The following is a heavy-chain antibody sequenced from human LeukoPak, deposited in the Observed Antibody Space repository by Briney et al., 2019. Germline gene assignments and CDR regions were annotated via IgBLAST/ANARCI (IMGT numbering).Heavy chain of an antibody. CDR2: INHSGST. V-gene: IGHV4-34*01. J-gene: IGHJ5*02. Sequence: PSETLSLTCAVYGGSFSGYYWSWIRQPPGKGLEWIGEINHSGSTNYNPSLKSRVTISVDTSKNQFSLKLSSVTAADTAVYYCAKDQYYDFWSGYSNWFDPWGQGTLVTVSS. CDR1: GGSFSGYY. CDR3: AKDQYYDFWSGYSNWFDP. D-gene: IGHD3-3*01.